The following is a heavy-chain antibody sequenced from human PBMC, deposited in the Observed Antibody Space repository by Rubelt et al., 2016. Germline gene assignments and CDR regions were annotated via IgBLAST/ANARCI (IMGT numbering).Heavy chain of an antibody. D-gene: IGHD1/OR15-1a*01. CDR3: AREDPYQAPTKEDGMDV. Sequence: EVRLVESGGGLVQPGGSLRLSCAASGFSFRSYSMNWVRQAPGKGLEWIAYISSTSGTLSYAASVKGRFTVARDNAINSMYLQLRSLRAEDTAIYNCAREDPYQAPTKEDGMDVWGPGTTVTVSS. V-gene: IGHV3-48*01. CDR2: ISSTSGTL. CDR1: GFSFRSYS. J-gene: IGHJ6*02.